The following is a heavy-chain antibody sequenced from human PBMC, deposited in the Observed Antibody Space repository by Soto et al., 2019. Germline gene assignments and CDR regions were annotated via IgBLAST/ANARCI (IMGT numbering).Heavy chain of an antibody. Sequence: GGSLRLSCAASGFTFSSYSMNWVRQAPGKGLEWVSYISSSSSTIYYADSVKGRFTISRDNAKNSLYLQMNSLRAEDTAVYYCARDRLAGFGGRGWRAFDIWGQGTMVTVSS. V-gene: IGHV3-48*01. J-gene: IGHJ3*02. CDR2: ISSSSSTI. CDR1: GFTFSSYS. D-gene: IGHD3-10*01. CDR3: ARDRLAGFGGRGWRAFDI.